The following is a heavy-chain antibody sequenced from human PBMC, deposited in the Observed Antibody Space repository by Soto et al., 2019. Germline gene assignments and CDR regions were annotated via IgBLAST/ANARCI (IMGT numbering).Heavy chain of an antibody. D-gene: IGHD1-7*01. J-gene: IGHJ6*04. CDR2: IYYSGST. V-gene: IGHV4-39*01. Sequence: SETLSLTCTVSGGSISSSSYYWGWIRQPPGKGLEWIGSIYYSGSTYYNPSLKSRVTISVDTSKNQFSLKLSSVTAADTAVYYCARTSTGTTFSQSVDVWGKGTTVTVSS. CDR3: ARTSTGTTFSQSVDV. CDR1: GGSISSSSYY.